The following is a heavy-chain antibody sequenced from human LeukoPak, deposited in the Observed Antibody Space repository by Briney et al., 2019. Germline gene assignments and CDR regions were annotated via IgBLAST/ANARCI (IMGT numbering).Heavy chain of an antibody. J-gene: IGHJ6*03. CDR2: IYYSGST. V-gene: IGHV4-59*01. Sequence: PSETLSLTCTVAGGSISSYYWSWIRQPPGKGLEWIGYIYYSGSTNYNPSLKSRVTISVDTSKNQFSLKLSSVTAADTAVYYCARAYSSSLGYYYYCMDVWGKGTTVTVSS. CDR1: GGSISSYY. D-gene: IGHD6-6*01. CDR3: ARAYSSSLGYYYYCMDV.